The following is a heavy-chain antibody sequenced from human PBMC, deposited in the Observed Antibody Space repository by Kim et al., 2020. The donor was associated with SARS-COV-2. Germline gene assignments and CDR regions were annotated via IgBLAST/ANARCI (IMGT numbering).Heavy chain of an antibody. J-gene: IGHJ6*02. D-gene: IGHD2-15*01. CDR3: ARDHATVRVAAEYYGMDV. CDR1: GYTFTSYG. CDR2: ISAYNGNT. Sequence: ASVKVSCKASGYTFTSYGISWVRQAPGQGLEWMGWISAYNGNTNYAQKLQGRVTMTTDTSTSTAYMELRSLRSDDTAVYYCARDHATVRVAAEYYGMDVWGQGTPVTVSS. V-gene: IGHV1-18*01.